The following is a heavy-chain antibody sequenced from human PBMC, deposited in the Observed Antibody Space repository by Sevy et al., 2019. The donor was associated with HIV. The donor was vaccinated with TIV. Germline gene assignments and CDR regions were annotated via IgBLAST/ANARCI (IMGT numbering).Heavy chain of an antibody. J-gene: IGHJ6*02. CDR1: GFTFSSYA. D-gene: IGHD2-2*01. V-gene: IGHV3-23*01. CDR2: ISGNGGST. CDR3: AKDLLIVVVEGMDV. Sequence: GGSLRLSCAGSGFTFSSYAMNWVRQAPGKGLEWVSAISGNGGSTFYADSMKGRFSISRDNSKNTLYLQMNSLRAEDTAIYYCAKDLLIVVVEGMDVWGQGTTVTVSS.